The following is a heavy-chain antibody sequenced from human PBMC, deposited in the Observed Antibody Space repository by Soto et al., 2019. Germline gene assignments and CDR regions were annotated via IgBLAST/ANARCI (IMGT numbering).Heavy chain of an antibody. CDR3: ARMASFGSLNWCDP. D-gene: IGHD5-18*01. V-gene: IGHV1-8*01. CDR2: MNPGSGDT. Sequence: ASVKVSCKASGYIFTNNDVSWVRQATGQGLEWMGWMNPGSGDTGYAQKFQGRVTMTRNISIATAYMELSSLRADDTAIYYCARMASFGSLNWCDPWGQGTLVTVSS. CDR1: GYIFTNND. J-gene: IGHJ5*02.